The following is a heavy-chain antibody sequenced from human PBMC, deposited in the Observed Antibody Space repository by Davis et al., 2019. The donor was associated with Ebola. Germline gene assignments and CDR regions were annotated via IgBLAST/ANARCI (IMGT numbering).Heavy chain of an antibody. V-gene: IGHV4-61*08. CDR2: IYYSGST. CDR1: GGSVRSGAYY. J-gene: IGHJ3*02. Sequence: SETLSLTCTVSGGSVRSGAYYWSWIRRPPGKGLEWIGYIYYSGSTNYNPSFKSRVTISIDTSKDQFSLRLSSVTAADTAFYYCARMTTLGAFDIWGHGTRVTVSS. D-gene: IGHD1-1*01. CDR3: ARMTTLGAFDI.